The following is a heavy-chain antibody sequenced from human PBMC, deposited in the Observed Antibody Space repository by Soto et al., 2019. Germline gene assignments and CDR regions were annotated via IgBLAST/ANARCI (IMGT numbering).Heavy chain of an antibody. CDR1: GYIFTSYG. V-gene: IGHV1-3*04. CDR2: INTGNGDT. Sequence: ASVKVSCKASGYIFTSYGISWVRQAPGQRLEWMGWINTGNGDTKYSQKFQGRVTITRDTSAITAYMELSSLRSEDTAVYYCVRDWTHYDSNGPGDYWGQGTLVTVSS. CDR3: VRDWTHYDSNGPGDY. J-gene: IGHJ4*02. D-gene: IGHD3-22*01.